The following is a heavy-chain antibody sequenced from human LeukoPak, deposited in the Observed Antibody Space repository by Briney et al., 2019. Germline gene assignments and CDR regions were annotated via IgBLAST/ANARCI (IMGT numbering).Heavy chain of an antibody. V-gene: IGHV1-8*01. Sequence: GASVKVSCKASGYTFTSYDINWVRQATGQGLEWMGWMNPNSGNTGYAQKFQGRVTMTRNTSISTAYMELSSLRSEDTAVYYCAREMWRYYYYGMDVWGQGTTVTVSS. J-gene: IGHJ6*02. CDR3: AREMWRYYYYGMDV. CDR1: GYTFTSYD. D-gene: IGHD2-21*01. CDR2: MNPNSGNT.